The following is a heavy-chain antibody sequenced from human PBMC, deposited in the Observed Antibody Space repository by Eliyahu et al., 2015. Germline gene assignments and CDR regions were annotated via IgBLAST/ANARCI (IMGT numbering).Heavy chain of an antibody. Sequence: QVQLVQSGAEVKKPGASVKVXCXASXYTFTSXGIXWVRXAPGQGLEWMGWISAXNGNTNYAQKLQGRVTMTTDTSTSTAYMELRSLRSDDTAVYYCARDLAGTTTLYYYYYGMDVWGQGTTVTVSS. J-gene: IGHJ6*02. CDR3: ARDLAGTTTLYYYYYGMDV. CDR1: XYTFTSXG. V-gene: IGHV1-18*01. D-gene: IGHD1-7*01. CDR2: ISAXNGNT.